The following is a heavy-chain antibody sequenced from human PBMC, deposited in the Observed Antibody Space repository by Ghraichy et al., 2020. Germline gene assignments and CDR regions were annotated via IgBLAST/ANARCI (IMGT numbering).Heavy chain of an antibody. CDR3: ASRDSIAARTFDY. V-gene: IGHV4-34*01. Sequence: SETLSLTCAVYGGSFSGYYWSWIRQPPGKGLEWIGEINHSGSTNYNPSLKSRVTISVDTSKNQFSLKLSSVTAADTAVYYCASRDSIAARTFDYWGQGTLVTVSS. D-gene: IGHD6-6*01. CDR1: GGSFSGYY. CDR2: INHSGST. J-gene: IGHJ4*02.